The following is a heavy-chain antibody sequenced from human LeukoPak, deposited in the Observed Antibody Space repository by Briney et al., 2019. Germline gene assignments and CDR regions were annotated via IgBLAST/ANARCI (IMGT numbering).Heavy chain of an antibody. CDR1: GGSISGYY. V-gene: IGHV4-59*01. D-gene: IGHD3-22*01. J-gene: IGHJ3*02. Sequence: PSETLSLTCTVSGGSISGYYWSWIRQPPGKGLEWIGYIYDSGRTNYNPSLKSRVTISVDTSKNQFSLKLSSVTAADTAVYYCARTYYYDSSGPWDIWGQGTMVTVSS. CDR3: ARTYYYDSSGPWDI. CDR2: IYDSGRT.